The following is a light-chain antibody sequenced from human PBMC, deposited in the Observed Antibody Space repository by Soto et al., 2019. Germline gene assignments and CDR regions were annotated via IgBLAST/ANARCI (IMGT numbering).Light chain of an antibody. CDR2: AAS. CDR3: AQDYIFPRT. V-gene: IGKV1-8*01. J-gene: IGKJ1*01. Sequence: AIRMTQSPSSLSASTGDRVTITCRASQGISSYLAWYQQKPGKAPKLLIYAASTLQSGVPSRFSGSGSGTDFTLIVSSLQPEDFATYYCAQDYIFPRTFGQGTKVDIK. CDR1: QGISSY.